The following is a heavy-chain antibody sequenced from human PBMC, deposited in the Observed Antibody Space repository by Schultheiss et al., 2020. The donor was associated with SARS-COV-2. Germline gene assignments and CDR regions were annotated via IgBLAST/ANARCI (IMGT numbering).Heavy chain of an antibody. J-gene: IGHJ4*02. CDR3: VKDYCTNGVCFNHFDY. CDR1: GFTFSSYG. V-gene: IGHV3-30*02. Sequence: GGSLRLSCAASGFTFSSYGMHWVRQAPGKGLEWVAVIWYDGSNKYYADSVKGRFTISRDNSKNTLYLQMSSLRAEDTAVYYCVKDYCTNGVCFNHFDYWGQGTLVTVSS. CDR2: IWYDGSNK. D-gene: IGHD2-8*01.